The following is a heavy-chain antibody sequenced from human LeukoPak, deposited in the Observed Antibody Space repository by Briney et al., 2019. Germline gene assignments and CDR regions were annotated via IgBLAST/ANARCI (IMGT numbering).Heavy chain of an antibody. V-gene: IGHV3-30*18. D-gene: IGHD2-2*01. CDR2: ISYDGSSK. CDR3: AKDVSLGYCSSTSCYAVF. Sequence: GNSLRLSCATSGFTFSNYGMHWVRQAPGKGLEWVAVISYDGSSKYYADSVKGRFTISRDNSKNTLYLQMNSLRAEDTAVYYCAKDVSLGYCSSTSCYAVFWGQGTLVTVSS. CDR1: GFTFSNYG. J-gene: IGHJ4*02.